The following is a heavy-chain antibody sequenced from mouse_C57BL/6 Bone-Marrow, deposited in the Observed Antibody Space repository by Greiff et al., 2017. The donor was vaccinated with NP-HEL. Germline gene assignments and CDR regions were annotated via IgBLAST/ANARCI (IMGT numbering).Heavy chain of an antibody. CDR3: AKDYYGRCD. Sequence: VQLQQSGAELVKPGASVKMSCKASGYTFTSYWITWVKQRPGQGLEWRGGFCRLCGVTNYNEKFKSEATLTVDTSSSTAYMQLSSLTSEDSAVYYCAKDYYGRCDWGQGTTLTVSS. CDR1: GYTFTSYW. D-gene: IGHD1-1*01. CDR2: FCRLCGVT. V-gene: IGHV1-55*01. J-gene: IGHJ2*01.